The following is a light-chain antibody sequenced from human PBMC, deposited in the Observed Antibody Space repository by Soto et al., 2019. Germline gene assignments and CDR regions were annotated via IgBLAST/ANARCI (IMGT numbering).Light chain of an antibody. V-gene: IGKV3-20*01. Sequence: EIVLTQSPGTLSLSPGERATLSSRASQSVSSSYLAWYQQKPGQAPRLLVYGASSRATGIPDRFSGSGSGTDFTLTINRLEPEDFAVYYCQHYGTSHTFGQGTKVDI. CDR3: QHYGTSHT. CDR1: QSVSSSY. CDR2: GAS. J-gene: IGKJ1*01.